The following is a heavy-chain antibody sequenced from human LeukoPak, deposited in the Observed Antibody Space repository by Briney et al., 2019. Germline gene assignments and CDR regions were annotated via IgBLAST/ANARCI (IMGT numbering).Heavy chain of an antibody. V-gene: IGHV4-31*03. D-gene: IGHD3-10*01. Sequence: SETLSLTCTVSGGSISSGGYYWSWIRQDPGKGLEWIGYIYYRGGSTYYNPSLKSRVTISVDTSKNQFSLKLSSVTAADTAVYYCARVQGLSSRPFDYWGQGTLDTVSS. CDR3: ARVQGLSSRPFDY. CDR2: IYYRGGST. CDR1: GGSISSGGYY. J-gene: IGHJ4*02.